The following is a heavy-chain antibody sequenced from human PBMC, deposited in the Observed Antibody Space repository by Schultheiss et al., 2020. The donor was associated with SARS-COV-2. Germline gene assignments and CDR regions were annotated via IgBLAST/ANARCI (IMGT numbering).Heavy chain of an antibody. J-gene: IGHJ4*02. Sequence: GGSLRLSCAASGFTFSSYAMSWVRQAPGKGLEWVSAISGSGGSTYYADSVKGRFTISRDNSKNTLYLQMISLRAEDTAVYYCAKDLGLETARPVFDYWGQGTLVTVSS. D-gene: IGHD2-2*01. V-gene: IGHV3-23*01. CDR2: ISGSGGST. CDR3: AKDLGLETARPVFDY. CDR1: GFTFSSYA.